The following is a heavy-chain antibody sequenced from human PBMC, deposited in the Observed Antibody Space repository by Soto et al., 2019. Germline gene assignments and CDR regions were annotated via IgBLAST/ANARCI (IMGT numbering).Heavy chain of an antibody. D-gene: IGHD2-21*02. Sequence: PRGSLILSCAPAGFPLSSYGMHWVRQAPGKGLEWVAVISYDGGNKYYADSVKGRFTISRANPKNTMYTQMPSLRAEDKDVYYCAKDLTDCGGDCYFDFDSCGQGKMV. CDR3: AKDLTDCGGDCYFDFDS. CDR1: GFPLSSYG. J-gene: IGHJ3*02. CDR2: ISYDGGNK. V-gene: IGHV3-30*18.